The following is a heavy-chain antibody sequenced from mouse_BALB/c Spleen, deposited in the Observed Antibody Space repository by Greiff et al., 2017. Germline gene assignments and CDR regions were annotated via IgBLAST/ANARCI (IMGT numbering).Heavy chain of an antibody. CDR1: GFTFSSFG. CDR2: ISSGSSTI. V-gene: IGHV5-17*02. CDR3: ARTVYYAMDY. J-gene: IGHJ4*01. Sequence: VQLVESGGGLVQPGGSRKLSCAASGFTFSSFGMHWVRQAPEKGLEWVAYISSGSSTIYYADTVKGRFTISRDNPKNTLFLQMTSLRSEDTAMYYCARTVYYAMDYWGQGTSVTVSS.